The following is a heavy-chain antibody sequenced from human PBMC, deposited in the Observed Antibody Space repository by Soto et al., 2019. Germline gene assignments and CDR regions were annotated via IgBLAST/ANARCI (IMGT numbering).Heavy chain of an antibody. Sequence: GGSLRLSCAASGFTFSSYAMHWVRQAPGKGLEWVAVISYDGSNKYYADSVKGRFTISRDNSKNTLYLQMNSLRAEDTAVYYCARYFYGGNSFDIWGQGTMVTVSS. D-gene: IGHD2-21*02. CDR1: GFTFSSYA. J-gene: IGHJ3*02. V-gene: IGHV3-30-3*01. CDR3: ARYFYGGNSFDI. CDR2: ISYDGSNK.